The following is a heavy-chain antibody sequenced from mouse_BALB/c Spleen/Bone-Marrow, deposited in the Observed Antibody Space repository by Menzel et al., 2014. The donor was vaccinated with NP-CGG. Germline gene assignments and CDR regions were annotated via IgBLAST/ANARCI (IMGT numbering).Heavy chain of an antibody. CDR3: ARVYGWYFDV. Sequence: EVKLVESGGGLVQPGGSLKLSCVASGFTFSSYGMSWVRQTPDKRLELVATINNNGGSTYYPDSVKGQFTISRDNAKNNLDLQMSSPKAEDTAMYYWARVYGWYFDVWGAGTTVTVSS. CDR1: GFTFSSYG. CDR2: INNNGGST. D-gene: IGHD1-1*01. V-gene: IGHV5-6-3*01. J-gene: IGHJ1*01.